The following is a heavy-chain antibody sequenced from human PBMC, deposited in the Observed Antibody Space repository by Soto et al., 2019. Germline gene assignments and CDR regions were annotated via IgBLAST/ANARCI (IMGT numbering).Heavy chain of an antibody. D-gene: IGHD4-17*01. J-gene: IGHJ4*02. Sequence: SETLSLTCTVPGVSVSSGSFYWAWIRQPPGKGLEWIGFGSYSGTTNYKPSLKSRVTISVDTSRSQISLKVSSLTAADTAVYYCARGATVTQYDYWGQGTLVTVCS. CDR1: GVSVSSGSFY. CDR3: ARGATVTQYDY. CDR2: GSYSGTT. V-gene: IGHV4-61*01.